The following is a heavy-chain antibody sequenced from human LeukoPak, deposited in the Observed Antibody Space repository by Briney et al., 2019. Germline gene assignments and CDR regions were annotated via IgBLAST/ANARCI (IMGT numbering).Heavy chain of an antibody. V-gene: IGHV3-48*02. D-gene: IGHD5-24*01. CDR3: ARDSSDAYNPEPGY. CDR2: ISGMSSTI. CDR1: GFTFRSYS. Sequence: GGSLRLSCAASGFTFRSYSMSWVRQAPGKGLEWVSFISGMSSTIYYADSVKGRFTISRDNAKNSVYLQMNSLRDEDTAVYYCARDSSDAYNPEPGYWGQGTLVTVSS. J-gene: IGHJ4*02.